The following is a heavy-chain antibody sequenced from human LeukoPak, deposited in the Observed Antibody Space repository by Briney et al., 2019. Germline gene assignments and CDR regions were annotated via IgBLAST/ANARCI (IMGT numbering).Heavy chain of an antibody. J-gene: IGHJ3*02. CDR1: GGSISSSSYY. CDR3: ARAGYSSGWPPPDAFDI. D-gene: IGHD6-19*01. CDR2: IYHSGST. V-gene: IGHV4-39*07. Sequence: PSETLSLTCTVSGGSISSSSYYWGWIRQPPGKGLEWIGEIYHSGSTNYNPSLKSRVTISVDKSKNQFSLKLSSVTAADTAVYYCARAGYSSGWPPPDAFDIWGQGTMVTASS.